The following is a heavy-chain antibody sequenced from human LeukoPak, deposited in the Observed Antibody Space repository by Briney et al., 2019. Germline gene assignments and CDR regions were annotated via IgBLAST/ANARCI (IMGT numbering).Heavy chain of an antibody. CDR1: GFTFSSYW. V-gene: IGHV3-74*01. CDR2: INSDGSST. CDR3: ARAKGYSRRAFDI. Sequence: GGSLRLSCAASGFTFSSYWMHWVRQAPGKGLVWVSRINSDGSSTSYADSVKGRFTISRDNAKNTLYLQMNSLRAEDTAVYYSARAKGYSRRAFDIWGQGTWSPSLQ. J-gene: IGHJ3*02. D-gene: IGHD5-18*01.